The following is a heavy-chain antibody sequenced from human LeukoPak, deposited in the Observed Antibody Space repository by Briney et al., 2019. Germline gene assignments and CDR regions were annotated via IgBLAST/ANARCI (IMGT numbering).Heavy chain of an antibody. CDR3: ARVLAVAARPFDY. CDR2: IYYRGHT. D-gene: IGHD2-15*01. Sequence: SETLSLTCTVTGDSISSSSFYWGWIRQPPGKGLEWVGSIYYRGHTSYNPSLMNRVTMSLDTSNNQFSLKLSSVTAADTAVYYCARVLAVAARPFDYWGQGTLVTVSS. J-gene: IGHJ4*02. V-gene: IGHV4-39*07. CDR1: GDSISSSSFY.